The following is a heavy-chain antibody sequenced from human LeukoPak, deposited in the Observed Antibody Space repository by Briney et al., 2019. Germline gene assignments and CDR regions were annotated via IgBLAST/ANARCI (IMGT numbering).Heavy chain of an antibody. CDR3: ARDPPDYYDSSHDAFDI. Sequence: ASVKVSCKASGYTFTTYGISWVRQAPGQGLEWMGWISGYNGNTNYAQKLQGRVTMTTDTSTSTAYMELRSLRSDDTAVYYCARDPPDYYDSSHDAFDIWGQGTMVTVSS. V-gene: IGHV1-18*01. J-gene: IGHJ3*02. CDR1: GYTFTTYG. CDR2: ISGYNGNT. D-gene: IGHD3-22*01.